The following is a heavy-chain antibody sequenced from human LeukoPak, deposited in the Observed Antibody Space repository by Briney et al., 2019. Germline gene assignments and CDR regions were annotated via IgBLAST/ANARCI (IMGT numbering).Heavy chain of an antibody. D-gene: IGHD2-2*01. V-gene: IGHV4-34*01. CDR2: INHSGST. CDR3: ASPIVVVPAAIEDYYYGMDV. J-gene: IGHJ6*02. CDR1: GGSFSGYY. Sequence: PSETLSLTCAVYGGSFSGYYWSWIRQPPGKGLEWIGEINHSGSTNYNPSLKSRVTISVDTSKNQFSLKLSSVTAADTAVYYCASPIVVVPAAIEDYYYGMDVWGQGTTVTVSS.